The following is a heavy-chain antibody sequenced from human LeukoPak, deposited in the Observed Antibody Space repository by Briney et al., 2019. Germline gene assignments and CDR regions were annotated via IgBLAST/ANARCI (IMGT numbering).Heavy chain of an antibody. CDR1: GFTFSSYA. CDR2: ISYDGSNK. D-gene: IGHD3-3*01. Sequence: GGSLRLSCAASGFTFSSYAMHWVRQAPGKGLEWVAVISYDGSNKYYADSVKGRFTISRDNSKNTLYLQMNSLRAEDTAVYYCATAHNYDFWSGYLAGGAFDIWGQGTMVTVSS. CDR3: ATAHNYDFWSGYLAGGAFDI. J-gene: IGHJ3*02. V-gene: IGHV3-30-3*01.